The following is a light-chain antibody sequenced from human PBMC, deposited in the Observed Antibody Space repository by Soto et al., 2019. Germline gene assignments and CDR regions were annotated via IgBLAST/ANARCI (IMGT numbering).Light chain of an antibody. V-gene: IGKV3-20*01. CDR2: GAS. Sequence: VLTQSPDTLSLSPGERATLSCRASERISSNFLAWYQQRPGQAPRLLIYGASTRASGIPDRFSGSASGTDFALTISRLEPEDFAVFYCQQYGTSPFTFGPGTTVEIK. J-gene: IGKJ3*01. CDR1: ERISSNF. CDR3: QQYGTSPFT.